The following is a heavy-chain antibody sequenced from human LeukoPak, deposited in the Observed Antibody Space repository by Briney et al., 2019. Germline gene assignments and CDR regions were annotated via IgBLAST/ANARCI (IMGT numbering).Heavy chain of an antibody. CDR3: AQYQLSVDAFDI. CDR2: IYWNDDK. Sequence: SGPTLVKPTQTLTLTCTFSGFSLSTSGVGVGWIRQPPGKALEWLALIYWNDDKRYSPSLKSRLTITKDTSKNQVVLTMTNMDPVDTATYYCAQYQLSVDAFDIWDQGTMVTVSS. V-gene: IGHV2-5*01. D-gene: IGHD1-1*01. CDR1: GFSLSTSGVG. J-gene: IGHJ3*02.